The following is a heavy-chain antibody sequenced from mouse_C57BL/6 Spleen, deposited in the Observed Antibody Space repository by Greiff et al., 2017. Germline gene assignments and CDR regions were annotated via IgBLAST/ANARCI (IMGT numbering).Heavy chain of an antibody. V-gene: IGHV1-72*01. D-gene: IGHD1-1*01. Sequence: VQLQQPGAELVKPGASVKLSCKASGYTFTSYWLHWVKQRPGRGLEWIGRIDPNSGGTKYNEKFKSKATLTVDKPSSTDYMQLSSLTSEDSAVYYCAAFITTVVSPVDYWGQGTTLTVYS. J-gene: IGHJ2*01. CDR1: GYTFTSYW. CDR3: AAFITTVVSPVDY. CDR2: IDPNSGGT.